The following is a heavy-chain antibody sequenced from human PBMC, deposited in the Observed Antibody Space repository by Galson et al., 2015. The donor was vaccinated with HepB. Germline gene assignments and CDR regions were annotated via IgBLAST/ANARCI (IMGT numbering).Heavy chain of an antibody. J-gene: IGHJ6*02. Sequence: SVKVSCKASGYTFASYDINWVRQAPGQGHEWMGWMNPNSGDTGYAQKFRGRVTMTRNTSISTAYMELSSLRSEDTAVYYCARGLDSGNYYGFYYYYYGMDVWGQGTTVTVSS. CDR2: MNPNSGDT. CDR1: GYTFASYD. D-gene: IGHD1-26*01. V-gene: IGHV1-8*01. CDR3: ARGLDSGNYYGFYYYYYGMDV.